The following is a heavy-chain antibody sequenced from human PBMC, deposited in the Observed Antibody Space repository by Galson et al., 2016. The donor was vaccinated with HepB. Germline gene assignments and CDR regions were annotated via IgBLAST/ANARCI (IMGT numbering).Heavy chain of an antibody. CDR3: AKDPSFWSGDMFYYYYLDL. CDR1: GFIFRDFH. V-gene: IGHV3-21*01. Sequence: SQRLSCAASGFIFRDFHMNWVRQSPGKGLEWVASISSYSHYIHYAESVTGRFSISRDDAKNSLYLQMNGLRAEYTAVYFCAKDPSFWSGDMFYYYYLDLRGKGTTVTVSS. D-gene: IGHD3-3*01. J-gene: IGHJ6*03. CDR2: ISSYSHYI.